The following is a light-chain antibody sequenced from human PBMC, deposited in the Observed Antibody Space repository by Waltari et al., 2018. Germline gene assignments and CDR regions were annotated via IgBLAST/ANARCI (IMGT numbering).Light chain of an antibody. CDR1: KLGDKY. CDR3: QTWDSTYVV. CDR2: QDG. J-gene: IGLJ2*01. Sequence: SYELTQPPSVSVSPGQTANISCSGNKLGDKYVCWYHQKPGQSPVLVIYQDGKRPSGIPERFSGSNSGNTATLTISGTQAMDEADYYCQTWDSTYVVFGGGTTLTVL. V-gene: IGLV3-1*01.